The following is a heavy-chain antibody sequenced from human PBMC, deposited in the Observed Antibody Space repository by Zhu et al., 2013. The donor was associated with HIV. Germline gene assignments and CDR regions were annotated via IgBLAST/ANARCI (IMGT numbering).Heavy chain of an antibody. D-gene: IGHD2-15*01. J-gene: IGHJ6*02. CDR2: ISYDGSNK. CDR3: AKAVGYCSGGSCPYYYYGMDV. CDR1: GFIFSDYG. V-gene: IGHV3-30*18. Sequence: VQLVESGGGVVQPGRSLRLSCAASGFIFSDYGMHWVRQAPGKGLEWVAVISYDGSNKYYADSVKGRFTISRDNSKNTLYLQMNSLRAEDTAVYYCAKAVGYCSGGSCPYYYYGMDVWGQGTTVTVSS.